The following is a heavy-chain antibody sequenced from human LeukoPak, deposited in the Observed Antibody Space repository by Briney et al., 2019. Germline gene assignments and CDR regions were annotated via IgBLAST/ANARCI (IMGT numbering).Heavy chain of an antibody. CDR3: ARIQRLGYCSSTSCYKRVLFDY. V-gene: IGHV4-39*07. D-gene: IGHD2-2*02. CDR2: IYYSGST. J-gene: IGHJ4*02. CDR1: GGSISSSSYY. Sequence: PSETLSLTCTVSGGSISSSSYYWGWIRQPPGKGLEWIVSIYYSGSTYYNPSLKSRVTISVDTSKNQFSLKLSSVTAADTAVYYCARIQRLGYCSSTSCYKRVLFDYWGQGTLVTVSS.